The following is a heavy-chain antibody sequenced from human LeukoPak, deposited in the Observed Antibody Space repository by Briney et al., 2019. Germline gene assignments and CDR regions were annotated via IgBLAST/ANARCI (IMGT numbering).Heavy chain of an antibody. D-gene: IGHD3-10*01. CDR1: GFTFSSYG. J-gene: IGHJ4*02. V-gene: IGHV3-30*18. CDR3: AKDTRGSGSYYHRRGYFDY. Sequence: PGGSLRLSCAASGFTFSSYGMHWVRQAPGKGLEWVAVISYDGSNKYYADSVKGRFTISRDNSKNTLYLQINSLRAEDTAVYYCAKDTRGSGSYYHRRGYFDYWGQGTLVTVSS. CDR2: ISYDGSNK.